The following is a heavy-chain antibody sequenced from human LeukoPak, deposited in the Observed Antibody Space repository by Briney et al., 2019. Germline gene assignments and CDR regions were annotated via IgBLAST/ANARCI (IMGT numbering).Heavy chain of an antibody. CDR2: IKKDGGEK. D-gene: IGHD2/OR15-2a*01. CDR3: ARDEPSPDSTDLDY. V-gene: IGHV3-7*01. J-gene: IGHJ4*02. Sequence: GRSLRLSCAASGFTFSSYGMHWVRQAPGKGLEWVANIKKDGGEKYYVDSVKGRFTISRDNAKNSVYLQMNSLRAEDTAVYYCARDEPSPDSTDLDYWGQGTLVTVSS. CDR1: GFTFSSYG.